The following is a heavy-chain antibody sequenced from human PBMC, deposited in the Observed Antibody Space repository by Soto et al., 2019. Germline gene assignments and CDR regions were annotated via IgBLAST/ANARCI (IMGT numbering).Heavy chain of an antibody. CDR3: AKDLQSYGNYDDDCYGMDV. CDR2: ISYVGAKK. D-gene: IGHD4-4*01. Sequence: QVQLVESGEGEYKPGRSLTFSCKASGFTFSTYAMHWVRQTPGKGLEWVAVISYVGAKKFYSDSVKGRFTISRDNFKNTRSLAKSRLRADGTAVYSCAKDLQSYGNYDDDCYGMDVWGRGTRATVSS. J-gene: IGHJ6*02. CDR1: GFTFSTYA. V-gene: IGHV3-30*18.